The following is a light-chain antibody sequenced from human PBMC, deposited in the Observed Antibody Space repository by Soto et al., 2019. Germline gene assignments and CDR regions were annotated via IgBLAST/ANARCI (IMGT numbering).Light chain of an antibody. J-gene: IGKJ1*01. CDR2: SAS. CDR3: LQTYSNPRT. V-gene: IGKV1-39*01. CDR1: QTVRGY. Sequence: DIQMTQSPSSLSASVGDRVTITCRASQTVRGYMNWYQQKPGEVPRLLIHSASTLQSGVPSRFSGSGSGTDFTLTITDLHPEDFGLYFCLQTYSNPRTFGEGTRVDI.